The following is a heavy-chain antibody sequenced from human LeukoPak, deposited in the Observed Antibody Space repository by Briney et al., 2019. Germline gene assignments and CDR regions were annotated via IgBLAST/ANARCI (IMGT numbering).Heavy chain of an antibody. CDR1: GITISRFW. CDR2: VSGDGSTT. Sequence: PGGSLRLSCAASGITISRFWMHWVRHAPGKGLVWVSRVSGDGSTTNYADSVKGRFTISRDNAKNTLYLQMNSLRAEDTAVYYCTMYTSGWDWGQGTLVTVSS. CDR3: TMYTSGWD. D-gene: IGHD6-19*01. J-gene: IGHJ4*02. V-gene: IGHV3-74*01.